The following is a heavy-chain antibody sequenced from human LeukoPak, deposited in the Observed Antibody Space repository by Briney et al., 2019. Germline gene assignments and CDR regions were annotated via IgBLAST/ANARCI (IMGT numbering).Heavy chain of an antibody. CDR1: GGTFSSYA. D-gene: IGHD3-10*01. Sequence: EASVKVSCKASGGTFSSYAISWVRQAPGQGLEWMGGIIPIFGTANYAQKFQGRVTITADESTSTAYMELSSLRAEDTAVYYCANYGSAYYFDYWGQGTLVTVSS. J-gene: IGHJ4*02. CDR2: IIPIFGTA. CDR3: ANYGSAYYFDY. V-gene: IGHV1-69*13.